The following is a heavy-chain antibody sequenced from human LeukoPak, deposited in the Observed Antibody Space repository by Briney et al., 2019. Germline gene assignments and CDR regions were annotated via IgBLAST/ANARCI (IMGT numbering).Heavy chain of an antibody. D-gene: IGHD3-3*01. CDR3: ARVRDFWSGHYNWFDP. CDR2: IGAYDGKT. V-gene: IGHV1-18*01. J-gene: IGHJ5*02. CDR1: GYTFTTYA. Sequence: ASVKVSCKASGYTFTTYAISWVRQAPGQGLEWMGWIGAYDGKTNYAQEFQGRVTVTTDTSTSTAYMELRSLTSDDTAVYYCARVRDFWSGHYNWFDPWGQGTLVTVSS.